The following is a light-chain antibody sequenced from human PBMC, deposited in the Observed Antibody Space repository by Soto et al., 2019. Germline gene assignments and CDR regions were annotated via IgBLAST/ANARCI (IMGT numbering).Light chain of an antibody. Sequence: QAVVTQEPSLTVSPGETVTLTCGSNTGPVTSDDHPYWFQKRRGQAPRTLIYDTDKKHSWTPARFSGFLLGGKAALTLSGARSADEAEYYCLLNYDDARGVFGPGTKLTVL. J-gene: IGLJ1*01. CDR1: TGPVTSDDH. CDR3: LLNYDDARGV. V-gene: IGLV7-46*01. CDR2: DTD.